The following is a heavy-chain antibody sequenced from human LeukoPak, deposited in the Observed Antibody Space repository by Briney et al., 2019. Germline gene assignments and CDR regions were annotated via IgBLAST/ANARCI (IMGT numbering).Heavy chain of an antibody. V-gene: IGHV3-23*01. CDR1: GFTFSSYG. CDR3: AKGDKYSSTWGSSRFGRAIDY. D-gene: IGHD6-13*01. J-gene: IGHJ4*02. CDR2: ISGSGGST. Sequence: GGSLRLSCAASGFTFSSYGMSWVRQAPGKGLEWVSAISGSGGSTYYADSVKGRFTISRDNSKNTLYLQMNSLRAEDTAVYYCAKGDKYSSTWGSSRFGRAIDYWGQGTLVTVSS.